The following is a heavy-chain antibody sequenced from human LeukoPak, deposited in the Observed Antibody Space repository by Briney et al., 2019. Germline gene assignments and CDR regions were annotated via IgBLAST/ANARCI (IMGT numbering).Heavy chain of an antibody. CDR3: ARDPTTLYYFDY. V-gene: IGHV3-9*01. CDR1: GFTFDDYA. Sequence: PGGSLRLSCAASGFTFDDYAMHWVRQAPGKGLEWVSGISWNSGSIGYADSVKGRFTISRDNSKNTLYLQMNSLRAEDTAVYYCARDPTTLYYFDYWGQGTLVTVSS. J-gene: IGHJ4*02. CDR2: ISWNSGSI. D-gene: IGHD1-1*01.